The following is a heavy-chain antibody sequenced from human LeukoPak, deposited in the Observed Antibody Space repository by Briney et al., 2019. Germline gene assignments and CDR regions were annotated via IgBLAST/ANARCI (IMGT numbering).Heavy chain of an antibody. Sequence: ASVKVSCKASGYTFTSYGISWVRQAPGQGLEWMGWISAYNGNTNYAQKLQGRVTMTTDTSTSTAYMELRSLRSDDTAVYYCASRPVTYYYYYGMDVWGQGTTVTVSS. D-gene: IGHD4-17*01. V-gene: IGHV1-18*01. CDR3: ASRPVTYYYYYGMDV. J-gene: IGHJ6*02. CDR1: GYTFTSYG. CDR2: ISAYNGNT.